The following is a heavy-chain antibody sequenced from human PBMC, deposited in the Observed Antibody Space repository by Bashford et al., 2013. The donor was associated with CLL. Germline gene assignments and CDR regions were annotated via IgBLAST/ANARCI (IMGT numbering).Heavy chain of an antibody. V-gene: IGHV3-21*01. Sequence: GGSRRDSPCTASGFTFTTYSMNWVRQAPGEGAWSGVSSISSSSSIYYADSVRGRFTISRDNAKNSLYLQMNSLRAEDTAVYYCASDRNGMDVWGQGTTVTVSS. CDR2: ISSSSSI. CDR3: ASDRNGMDV. J-gene: IGHJ6*02. CDR1: GFTFTTYS.